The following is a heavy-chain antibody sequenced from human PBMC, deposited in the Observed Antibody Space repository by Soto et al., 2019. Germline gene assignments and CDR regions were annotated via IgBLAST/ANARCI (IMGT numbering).Heavy chain of an antibody. D-gene: IGHD6-13*01. CDR3: ARAVGYSFNP. Sequence: ASVTVSCKASGYTFTSYGIRWVRQAPRQGLEWMGGIIPIFGTANYAQKFQGRVTITADESTSTAYMELSSLRSEDTAVYYCARAVGYSFNPWGQGTLVTVSS. CDR2: IIPIFGTA. CDR1: GYTFTSYG. V-gene: IGHV1-69*13. J-gene: IGHJ5*02.